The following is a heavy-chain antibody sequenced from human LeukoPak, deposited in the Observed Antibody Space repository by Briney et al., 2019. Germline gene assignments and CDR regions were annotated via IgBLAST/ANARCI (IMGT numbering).Heavy chain of an antibody. D-gene: IGHD3-3*01. Sequence: GGSLRLSCAASGFTFSSYWMSWVRQAPGEGLEWVANIKQDGSEKYYVDSVKGRFTIPRDNAKNSLYLQMNSLRAEDTAVYYCAGVTGDYDFWSGPYYYYYMDVWGKGTTVTVSS. V-gene: IGHV3-7*01. J-gene: IGHJ6*03. CDR3: AGVTGDYDFWSGPYYYYYMDV. CDR1: GFTFSSYW. CDR2: IKQDGSEK.